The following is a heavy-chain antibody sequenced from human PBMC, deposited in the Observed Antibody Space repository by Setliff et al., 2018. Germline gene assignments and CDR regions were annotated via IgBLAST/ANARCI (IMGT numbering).Heavy chain of an antibody. D-gene: IGHD3-16*01. CDR3: ARTGTTYYYSCMDV. J-gene: IGHJ6*03. Sequence: NPSETLSLTCAVSGAAISTYHWSWLRQPPGKGLEWIGYVSYGGSTKYNPSLESRVTISLDTPKNQFSLKLTSVTAAGTAVYYCARTGTTYYYSCMDVWGEGTTVTVSS. CDR1: GAAISTYH. V-gene: IGHV4-59*08. CDR2: VSYGGST.